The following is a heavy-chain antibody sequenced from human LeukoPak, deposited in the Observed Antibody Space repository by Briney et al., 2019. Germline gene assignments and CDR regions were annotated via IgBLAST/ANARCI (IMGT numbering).Heavy chain of an antibody. Sequence: GASVKVSCKASGGTFSSYAISWVRQAPGQGLEWLGGIFGTVTYAPNFQGRVSFTTDESTSTAYMELSGLTSEDTAVYYFVAQLVDAPPTFDYWGQGTLVTVSS. D-gene: IGHD1-1*01. V-gene: IGHV1-69*05. CDR3: VAQLVDAPPTFDY. CDR1: GGTFSSYA. J-gene: IGHJ4*02. CDR2: IFGTV.